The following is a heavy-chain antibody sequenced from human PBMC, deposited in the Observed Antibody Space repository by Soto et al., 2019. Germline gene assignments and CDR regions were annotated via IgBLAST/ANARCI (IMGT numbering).Heavy chain of an antibody. Sequence: VGSLRLSCAASGFSLSLFWMSWVRQTPGKGLEWVANINEDGSEKFFADSVKGRFTISRDNAKNSLSLQMNSLTADDTAVYYCARTGWPQSSYYFDYWGQGTLVTVSS. J-gene: IGHJ4*02. D-gene: IGHD3-16*01. CDR1: GFSLSLFW. CDR3: ARTGWPQSSYYFDY. V-gene: IGHV3-7*03. CDR2: INEDGSEK.